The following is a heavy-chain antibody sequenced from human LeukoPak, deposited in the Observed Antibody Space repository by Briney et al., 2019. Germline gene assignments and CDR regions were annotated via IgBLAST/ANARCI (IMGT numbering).Heavy chain of an antibody. CDR2: IYYSGST. CDR1: GGSISSYY. D-gene: IGHD5-18*01. Sequence: PSETLSLTCTVSGGSISSYYWNWIRQPPGKGLEGLGYIYYSGSTNYHPSLKSRVTISVDTSKNQFSLKLSSVTAADTAVYYCARDLRDGYGDAFDIWGQGTMVTVSS. J-gene: IGHJ3*02. V-gene: IGHV4-59*01. CDR3: ARDLRDGYGDAFDI.